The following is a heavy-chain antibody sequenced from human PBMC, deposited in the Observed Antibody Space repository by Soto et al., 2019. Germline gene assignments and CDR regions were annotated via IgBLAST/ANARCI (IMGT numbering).Heavy chain of an antibody. J-gene: IGHJ5*02. V-gene: IGHV3-30-3*01. CDR3: AYCSGGSCYPFDP. Sequence: GGSLRLSCAASGFTFSSYAMHWVRQAPGKGLEWVAVISYDGSNKYYADSVKGRFTISRDNSKNTLYLQMNSLRAEDTAVYYCAYCSGGSCYPFDPWGQGTLVTVSS. D-gene: IGHD2-15*01. CDR1: GFTFSSYA. CDR2: ISYDGSNK.